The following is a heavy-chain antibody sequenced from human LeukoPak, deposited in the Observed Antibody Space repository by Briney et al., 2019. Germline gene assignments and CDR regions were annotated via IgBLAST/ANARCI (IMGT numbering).Heavy chain of an antibody. CDR3: ARERRGYYDFWSGYSNWFDP. Sequence: GGSLRLSCAASGFTFSSYWMSWVRQAPGKGREWVANIKQDGREKYYVDSVKGRFTISRDNAKNSLYLQMNSLRAEDTAVYYCARERRGYYDFWSGYSNWFDPWGQGTLVTVSS. D-gene: IGHD3-3*01. CDR1: GFTFSSYW. J-gene: IGHJ5*02. CDR2: IKQDGREK. V-gene: IGHV3-7*01.